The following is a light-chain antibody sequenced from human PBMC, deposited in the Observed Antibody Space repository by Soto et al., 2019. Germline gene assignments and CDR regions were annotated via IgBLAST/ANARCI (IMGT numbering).Light chain of an antibody. Sequence: DIQLTQSPSFLSASVGDRVTITCRASQGINNYLAWYQQKPGKAPNLLIYAAYTLQNGVPSRFSRSGSGTAFALTNTNLQPEDFATYLWQQLKRYPITFGPRTKVD. CDR3: QQLKRYPIT. CDR1: QGINNY. V-gene: IGKV1-9*01. CDR2: AAY. J-gene: IGKJ3*01.